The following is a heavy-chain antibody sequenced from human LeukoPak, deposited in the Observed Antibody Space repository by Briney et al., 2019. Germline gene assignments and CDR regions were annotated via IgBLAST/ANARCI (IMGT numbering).Heavy chain of an antibody. D-gene: IGHD3-3*01. Sequence: GGSLRLSCAASGFTFSSYGMHWVRQAPGKGREGVAFIRYDGSNKYYADSVKGRFTISRDNSKNTLYLQMNSLRAEDTAVYYCAKDRSVLRFLEWLSYFDYWGQGTLVTVSS. CDR3: AKDRSVLRFLEWLSYFDY. V-gene: IGHV3-30*02. CDR1: GFTFSSYG. CDR2: IRYDGSNK. J-gene: IGHJ4*02.